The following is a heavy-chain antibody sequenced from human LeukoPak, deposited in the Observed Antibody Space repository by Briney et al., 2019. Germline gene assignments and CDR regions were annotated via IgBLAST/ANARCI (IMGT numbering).Heavy chain of an antibody. D-gene: IGHD1-26*01. CDR1: GFTFSSYA. CDR3: ARDTVGGYSYFQH. CDR2: ISYDGSNK. V-gene: IGHV3-30*04. J-gene: IGHJ1*01. Sequence: GRSLRLSCAASGFTFSSYAMHWVRQAPGKGLGWVAVISYDGSNKYYADSVKGRFTISRDNSKNTLYLQMNSLRAEDTAVYYCARDTVGGYSYFQHWGQGTLVTVSS.